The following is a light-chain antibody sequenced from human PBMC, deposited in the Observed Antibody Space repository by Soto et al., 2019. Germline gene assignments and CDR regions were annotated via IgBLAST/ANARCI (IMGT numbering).Light chain of an antibody. CDR1: SSDVGSYNL. Sequence: QSALTQPASVSGSPGQSITISCTGTSSDVGSYNLVSWYQQHPGKAPKLMIYEGSKRPSGVSNRFSGSKSGNTASLTISGLQAEDEAAYYCCSYAGSSTPVVFGGETKLTVL. J-gene: IGLJ2*01. CDR3: CSYAGSSTPVV. V-gene: IGLV2-23*01. CDR2: EGS.